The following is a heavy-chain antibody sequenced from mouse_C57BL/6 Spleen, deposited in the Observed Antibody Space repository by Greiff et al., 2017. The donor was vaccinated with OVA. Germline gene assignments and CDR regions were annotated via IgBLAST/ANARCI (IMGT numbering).Heavy chain of an antibody. CDR3: TTPYGSRPGYYAMDD. Sequence: VQLQQSGAELVRPGASVKLSCTASGFNIKDYYMHWVKQRPEQGLEWIGRIDPEDGDTEYAPKFQGKATMTADTSSNTAYLQLSSLTSEDTAVYYCTTPYGSRPGYYAMDDWGQGTSVTVSS. D-gene: IGHD1-1*01. V-gene: IGHV14-1*01. CDR2: IDPEDGDT. J-gene: IGHJ4*01. CDR1: GFNIKDYY.